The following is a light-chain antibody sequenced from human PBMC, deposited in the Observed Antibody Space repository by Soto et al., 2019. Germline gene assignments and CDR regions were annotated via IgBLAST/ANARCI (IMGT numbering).Light chain of an antibody. CDR3: MQALHTPLT. CDR2: LGS. V-gene: IGKV2-28*01. J-gene: IGKJ4*01. CDR1: QSLLHSNGYNY. Sequence: DIVMTQSPLSLPVTPGEPASISCRSSQSLLHSNGYNYLDWYLQKPGQSPQLLIYLGSNRASGVPARFRGSGSGTDFTLKISRVEAEDVGVYYCMQALHTPLTFGGGTKVEIK.